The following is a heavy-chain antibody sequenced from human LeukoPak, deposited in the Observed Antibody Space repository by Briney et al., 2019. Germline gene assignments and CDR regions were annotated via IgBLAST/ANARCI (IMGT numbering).Heavy chain of an antibody. CDR1: GFTFSSYA. J-gene: IGHJ4*02. Sequence: GALRLSCAASGFTFSSYAMHWVRQAPGKGLEWVAVISYDGSNKYYADSVKGRLTISRDNSKNTLYLQMNSLRAEDTAVYYCAKGRYYGSGKWGYFEYWGQGTLVTVSS. D-gene: IGHD3-10*01. CDR3: AKGRYYGSGKWGYFEY. CDR2: ISYDGSNK. V-gene: IGHV3-30*04.